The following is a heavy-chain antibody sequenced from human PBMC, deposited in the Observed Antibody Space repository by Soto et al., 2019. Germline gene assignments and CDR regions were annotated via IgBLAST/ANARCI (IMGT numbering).Heavy chain of an antibody. J-gene: IGHJ5*02. Sequence: QVQLVQSGAEVKKPGASVKVSCKASGYTFTDFYIHWVRQAPGQGLEWMGWINPNSGGTNYAQNFRGWVTMTRDTSISTAYMELTNLRSDDTAVYYCARGARYWFDPWGQGTLVTVSS. CDR1: GYTFTDFY. V-gene: IGHV1-2*04. CDR2: INPNSGGT. CDR3: ARGARYWFDP.